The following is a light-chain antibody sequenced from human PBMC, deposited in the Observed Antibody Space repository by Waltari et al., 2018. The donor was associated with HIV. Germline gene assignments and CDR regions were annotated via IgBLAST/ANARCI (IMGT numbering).Light chain of an antibody. V-gene: IGKV1-39*01. CDR3: LQSYSSPRT. CDR2: SAS. J-gene: IGKJ1*01. Sequence: DIQMTQSPSSLSVSVGDRVRITCRASQSISNYLYWYQQKPGKAPKLLIYSASSLQSEVPSRFSGSGSGTDFTLTISSLQHDDFATYYCLQSYSSPRTFGQGTKVEIK. CDR1: QSISNY.